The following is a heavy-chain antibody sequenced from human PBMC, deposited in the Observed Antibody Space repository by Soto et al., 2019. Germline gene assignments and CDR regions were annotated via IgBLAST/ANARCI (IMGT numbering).Heavy chain of an antibody. CDR1: GYTFTSYA. Sequence: GASVKVSCKASGYTFTSYAMHWVRQAPGQRLEWMGWINAGNGSTKYSQKFQGRVTITRDTSASTAYMELRSLRSDDTAVYYCARDLAVLHQFDYWGQGTLVTVSS. J-gene: IGHJ4*02. V-gene: IGHV1-3*01. CDR3: ARDLAVLHQFDY. CDR2: INAGNGST. D-gene: IGHD6-13*01.